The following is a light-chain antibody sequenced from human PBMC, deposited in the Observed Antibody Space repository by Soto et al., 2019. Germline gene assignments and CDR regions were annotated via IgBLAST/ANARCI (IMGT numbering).Light chain of an antibody. J-gene: IGLJ1*01. CDR2: DNN. CDR1: SSNIGNNY. V-gene: IGLV1-51*01. CDR3: GTWDSSLSAGI. Sequence: QSVLTQPPSVSAAPGQKVTISCSGSSSNIGNNYVSWYQQLPGTAPKLLIYDNNKRPSGIPDRFSGSKSGTSATLGITGLQTGDEADYFCGTWDSSLSAGIFGTGTNV.